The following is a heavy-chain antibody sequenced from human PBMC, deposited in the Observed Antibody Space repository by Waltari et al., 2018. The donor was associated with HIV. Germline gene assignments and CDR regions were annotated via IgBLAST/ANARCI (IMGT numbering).Heavy chain of an antibody. CDR1: GGSVSSGSYY. V-gene: IGHV4-61*01. CDR2: IYYSGST. J-gene: IGHJ4*02. CDR3: ASRRGGLFDY. D-gene: IGHD3-16*01. Sequence: QVQLQESGPGLVKPSETLSLTCTVSGGSVSSGSYYWSWIRQPPGKGLEWIGYIYYSGSTNYNPSLKSRVTISVDTSKNQFSLKLSSVTAADTAVYYCASRRGGLFDYWGQGTLVTVSS.